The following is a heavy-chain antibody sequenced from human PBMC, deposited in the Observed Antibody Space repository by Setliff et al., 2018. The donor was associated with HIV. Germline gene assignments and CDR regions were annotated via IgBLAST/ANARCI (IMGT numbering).Heavy chain of an antibody. V-gene: IGHV1-18*01. CDR1: GYSFINYG. J-gene: IGHJ5*02. CDR3: ARARLQGIVTAVGPRDNCLDP. CDR2: ISAYNGNT. D-gene: IGHD1-26*01. Sequence: ASVKVSGKASGYSFINYGISWVRQAPGQGLEWMGWISAYNGNTDYAPRLLGRVTMTTDTSTSTAYMELRSLSSDDTAVYYCARARLQGIVTAVGPRDNCLDPWGQGTRVTVSS.